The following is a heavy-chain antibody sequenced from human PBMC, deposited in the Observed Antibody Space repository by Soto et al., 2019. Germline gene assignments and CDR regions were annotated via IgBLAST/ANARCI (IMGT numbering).Heavy chain of an antibody. CDR1: GVSISNTSYY. J-gene: IGHJ4*02. CDR3: ARHGSY. Sequence: SETLSLTCTVSGVSISNTSYYWGWIRQSPGKGLEWIGTIYYSVKTYYHPALKSRVTISVDTSNNRFSLKLSSVTAADTAVYYCARHGSYWGQGTLVTVSS. CDR2: IYYSVKT. V-gene: IGHV4-39*01.